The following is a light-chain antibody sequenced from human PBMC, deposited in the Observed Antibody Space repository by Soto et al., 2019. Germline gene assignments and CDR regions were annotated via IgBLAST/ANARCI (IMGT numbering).Light chain of an antibody. CDR1: QSISSW. Sequence: DIQMTQSPSTLSASVGDRVTITCRASQSISSWLAWYQQKPGTALNLLIYKASTLQSGVPSRFSGSGYGTEFTLTISTLQPDDSATYYCQQYNDNWTFGQGTKVEIK. V-gene: IGKV1-5*03. J-gene: IGKJ1*01. CDR2: KAS. CDR3: QQYNDNWT.